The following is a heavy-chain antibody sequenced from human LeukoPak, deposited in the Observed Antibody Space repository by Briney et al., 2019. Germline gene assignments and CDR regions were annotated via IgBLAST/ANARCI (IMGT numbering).Heavy chain of an antibody. CDR1: GFTFSSHG. D-gene: IGHD3-3*01. V-gene: IGHV3-30*03. J-gene: IGHJ4*02. Sequence: PGGSLRLSCAASGFTFSSHGMHWVRQAPGKGLEWVAVISYDGSNTYYADSVKGRFTISRDNAKNSLYLQMNSLRAEDTAVYYCARGGDFWSGYYTYWGQGTLVTVSS. CDR3: ARGGDFWSGYYTY. CDR2: ISYDGSNT.